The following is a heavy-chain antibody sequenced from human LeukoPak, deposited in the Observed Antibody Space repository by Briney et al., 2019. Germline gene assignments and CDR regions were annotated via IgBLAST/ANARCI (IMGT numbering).Heavy chain of an antibody. J-gene: IGHJ4*02. V-gene: IGHV1-2*02. CDR3: ARSPSGIAAAGLTYYFDY. D-gene: IGHD6-13*01. CDR1: GYMFTDHY. CDR2: TNPNSGGT. Sequence: ASVKVSCKASGYMFTDHYMHWVRQAPGQGLEWMGWTNPNSGGTNYAQKFQGRVTMTRDTSISTAYMELSSLRSDDTAVYYCARSPSGIAAAGLTYYFDYWGQGTLVTVSS.